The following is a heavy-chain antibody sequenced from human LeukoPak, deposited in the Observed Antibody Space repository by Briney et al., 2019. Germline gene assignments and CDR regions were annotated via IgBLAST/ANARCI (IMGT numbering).Heavy chain of an antibody. CDR3: ARDRGRYYMDV. D-gene: IGHD6-25*01. Sequence: GGSLRLSCAASGFTFSRYSLNWVRQAPGKGLEWVSGLSSTSNYIYYADSVKGRFTISRDNAKNSLYLQMNSLRAEDTAVYYCARDRGRYYMDVWGKGTTVTISS. CDR1: GFTFSRYS. V-gene: IGHV3-21*01. J-gene: IGHJ6*03. CDR2: LSSTSNYI.